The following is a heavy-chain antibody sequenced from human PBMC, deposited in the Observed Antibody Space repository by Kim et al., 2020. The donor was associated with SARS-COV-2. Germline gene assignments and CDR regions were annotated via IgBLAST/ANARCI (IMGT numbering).Heavy chain of an antibody. D-gene: IGHD4-17*01. J-gene: IGHJ4*02. CDR3: ARDRGYGDDTFDY. CDR2: VGAYNGDT. CDR1: GYTFTSYG. V-gene: IGHV1-18*01. Sequence: ASVKVSCKASGYTFTSYGISWVRQAPGQGPEWLGWVGAYNGDTNYAQNLQGRVTLTTDTSTSTAFLELRSLRSDDTAVYFCARDRGYGDDTFDYWGQGTL.